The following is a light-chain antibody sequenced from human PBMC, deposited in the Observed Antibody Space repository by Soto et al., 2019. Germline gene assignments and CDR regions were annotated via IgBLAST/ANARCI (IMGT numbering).Light chain of an antibody. CDR1: QSIRSY. Sequence: DIQMTQSPSSLSASVGDRVTITCRASQSIRSYLNWYQQKPGKAPKLLIYAASSLQSGVPSRFSGSGSGTDFTLTISSLQPEEFATYYCQQSYSTPFTFGPGTNVDIK. CDR2: AAS. CDR3: QQSYSTPFT. J-gene: IGKJ3*01. V-gene: IGKV1-39*01.